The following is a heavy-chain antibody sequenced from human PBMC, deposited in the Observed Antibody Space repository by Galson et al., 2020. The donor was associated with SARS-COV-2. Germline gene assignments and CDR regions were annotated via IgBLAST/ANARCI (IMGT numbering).Heavy chain of an antibody. D-gene: IGHD7-27*01. Sequence: GESLKISCSASGFTFSTYAMHWVRQAPGTGLDYVAGISSTGVTPYYADSLKGRFTISRDNSKDTLYIQMTSLRVEDTAVYYFVNRTGVYFDYWGQGTLVTVSS. CDR1: GFTFSTYA. CDR2: ISSTGVTP. V-gene: IGHV3-64*03. CDR3: VNRTGVYFDY. J-gene: IGHJ4*02.